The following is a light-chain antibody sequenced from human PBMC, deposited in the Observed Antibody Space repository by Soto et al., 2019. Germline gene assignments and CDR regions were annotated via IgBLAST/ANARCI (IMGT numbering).Light chain of an antibody. CDR1: ISDIGGYNF. Sequence: QSALTQPASVSGSPGQSITISCTGTISDIGGYNFISWYQHHPGKAPKLVIYDVNNRPSGISYRFSGSKSGNTASLTISGLQAEDEADYYCASYTSSRLGVFGTGTKLTVL. V-gene: IGLV2-14*01. CDR2: DVN. J-gene: IGLJ1*01. CDR3: ASYTSSRLGV.